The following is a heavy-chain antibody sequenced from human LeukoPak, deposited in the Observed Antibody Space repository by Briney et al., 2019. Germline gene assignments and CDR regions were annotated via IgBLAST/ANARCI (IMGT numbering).Heavy chain of an antibody. CDR3: ARGPPNYYYYYMDV. CDR2: INPNSGGT. CDR1: GYTFTGYY. J-gene: IGHJ6*03. V-gene: IGHV1-2*02. Sequence: GASVKVSCKASGYTFTGYYMHWVRQAPGQGLEWMGWINPNSGGTNYAQKFQGRVTMTRDTSISTAYMELSRLRSDDTAVYYCARGPPNYYYYYMDVWGKGTTVTVSS.